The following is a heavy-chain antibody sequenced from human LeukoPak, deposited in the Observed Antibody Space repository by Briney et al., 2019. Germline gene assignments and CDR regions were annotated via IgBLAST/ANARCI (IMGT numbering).Heavy chain of an antibody. CDR1: GCTFSNFW. D-gene: IGHD3-16*01. CDR2: ITSDGSNI. V-gene: IGHV3-74*01. CDR3: ARGGHSSFDY. Sequence: GGSLRLSCAASGCTFSNFWLHWVRQAPGKGLEWVSRITSDGSNINYADSVQGLFTLSSDNDKNTLYLQMNSLRAEDTVVYYCARGGHSSFDYWGQGALVTVSS. J-gene: IGHJ4*02.